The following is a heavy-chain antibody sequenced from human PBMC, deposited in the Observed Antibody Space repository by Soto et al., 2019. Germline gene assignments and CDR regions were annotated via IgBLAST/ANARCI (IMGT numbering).Heavy chain of an antibody. Sequence: GGSLRLSCAASGFTFDDYAMHWVRQAPGKGLEWVSGISWNSGSIGYADSVKGRFTISRDNAKNSLYLQMNSLRAEDTALYYCANLGVVAATGEGYWGQGTLVTVSS. CDR3: ANLGVVAATGEGY. J-gene: IGHJ4*02. D-gene: IGHD2-15*01. CDR2: ISWNSGSI. CDR1: GFTFDDYA. V-gene: IGHV3-9*01.